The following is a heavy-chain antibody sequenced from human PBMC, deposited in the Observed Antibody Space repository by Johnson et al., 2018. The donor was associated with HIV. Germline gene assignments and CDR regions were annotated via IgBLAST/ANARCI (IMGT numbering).Heavy chain of an antibody. D-gene: IGHD1-1*01. CDR1: GLTVSGNY. CDR3: VRGREGVDNSGGSFDV. CDR2: ISYDGSNK. Sequence: QVQLVESGGGVVQPGGSLRLSCAASGLTVSGNYMNWVRQAPGKGLEWVALISYDGSNKYYADSVKGRFTISRDNSKNTLFLQMNSLRPEDTAVFYCVRGREGVDNSGGSFDVWGQGTMVIVSS. V-gene: IGHV3-30*03. J-gene: IGHJ3*01.